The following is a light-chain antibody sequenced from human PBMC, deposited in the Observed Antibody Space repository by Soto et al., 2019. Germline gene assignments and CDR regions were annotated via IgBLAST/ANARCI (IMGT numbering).Light chain of an antibody. CDR3: QQSYRTLFT. J-gene: IGKJ3*01. V-gene: IGKV1-39*01. CDR2: AAS. CDR1: QSISSY. Sequence: DIQMTQSPSSLSASVGDRVTITCRASQSISSYLNWYQQKPGKAPKLLTYAASSLQSGVPSRFSGSGSVTDFALTIGSLQPEDFATYYCQQSYRTLFTFGPGTKVDIK.